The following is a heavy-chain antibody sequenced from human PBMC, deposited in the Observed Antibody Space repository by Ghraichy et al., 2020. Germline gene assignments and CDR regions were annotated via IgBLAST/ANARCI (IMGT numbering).Heavy chain of an antibody. CDR1: GGSFSGYY. J-gene: IGHJ6*02. CDR3: ARGRDPYYDFWSGYSTQLRYSSYDMDV. CDR2: INHSGRT. D-gene: IGHD3-3*01. V-gene: IGHV4-34*01. Sequence: XETLSLTCAVYGGSFSGYYWSWIRQPPGKGLEWIGKINHSGRTNYNPSLKSRVTISVDTSKNQFSLMLSSVTAADTAVYYCARGRDPYYDFWSGYSTQLRYSSYDMDVWGQGTTVTVSS.